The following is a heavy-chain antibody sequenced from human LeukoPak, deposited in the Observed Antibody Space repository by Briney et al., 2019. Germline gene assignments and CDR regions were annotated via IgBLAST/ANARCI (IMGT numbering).Heavy chain of an antibody. D-gene: IGHD3-22*01. CDR3: ARDLGAFYDSSGYYQLDY. Sequence: PGGSLRLSCAASGFTFDDHGMSWVRQAPGKGLEWVANIKQDGSEKYYVDSVKGRFTISRDNAKNSLYLQMNSLRAEDTAVYYCARDLGAFYDSSGYYQLDYWGQGTLVTVSS. CDR1: GFTFDDHG. J-gene: IGHJ4*02. CDR2: IKQDGSEK. V-gene: IGHV3-7*01.